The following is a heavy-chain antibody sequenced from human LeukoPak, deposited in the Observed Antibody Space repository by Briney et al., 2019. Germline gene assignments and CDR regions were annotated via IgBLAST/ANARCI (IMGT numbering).Heavy chain of an antibody. CDR2: ISGSGGST. CDR3: AKFGLPGYPDWFLE. Sequence: GGSLRLSCAASGFTFRSFDMTWVRQAPGKGLEWVSGISGSGGSTYYADSVKGRFTISRDNSKNTLYLQMNSLRAEDTAVYYCAKFGLPGYPDWFLEWGQGTLVTVSS. D-gene: IGHD3-9*01. CDR1: GFTFRSFD. V-gene: IGHV3-23*01. J-gene: IGHJ4*02.